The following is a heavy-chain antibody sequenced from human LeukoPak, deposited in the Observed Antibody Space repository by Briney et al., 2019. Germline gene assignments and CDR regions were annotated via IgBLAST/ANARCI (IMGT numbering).Heavy chain of an antibody. CDR1: GSTFSDYY. CDR3: ARSYGWLPGGM. D-gene: IGHD5-12*01. J-gene: IGHJ4*02. V-gene: IGHV3-11*03. CDR2: ISSTSSYT. Sequence: AGGSLRLSCAASGSTFSDYYMSWIRQAPGKGLEWVSYISSTSSYTNYADSVKGRFTISRDNAKNSLHLQMNSLRAEDTAVYYCARSYGWLPGGMWGQGTLVTVSS.